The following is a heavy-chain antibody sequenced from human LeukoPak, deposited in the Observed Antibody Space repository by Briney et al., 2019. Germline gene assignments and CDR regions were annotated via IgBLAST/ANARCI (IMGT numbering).Heavy chain of an antibody. CDR3: AKMQGYFDY. CDR2: ITGDGTTT. Sequence: LKWVSAITGDGTTTFYADSVKGRFTISRDNSKNMLYLQMSSLRAEDTAIYYCAKMQGYFDYWGQGTXV. V-gene: IGHV3-23*01. J-gene: IGHJ4*02.